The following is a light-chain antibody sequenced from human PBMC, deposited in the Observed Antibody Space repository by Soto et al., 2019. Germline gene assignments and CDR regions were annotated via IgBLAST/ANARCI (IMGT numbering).Light chain of an antibody. CDR1: QSVSSN. Sequence: EIVMTQSPATLSVSPGERATLSCRASQSVSSNLAWYQQKPRQAPRLLIYVASTRATGIPARFSGSGSGTEFTLTISSLQSEDFAVYYCQQYNNWPPWTFGQGTKVEIK. CDR3: QQYNNWPPWT. V-gene: IGKV3-15*01. CDR2: VAS. J-gene: IGKJ1*01.